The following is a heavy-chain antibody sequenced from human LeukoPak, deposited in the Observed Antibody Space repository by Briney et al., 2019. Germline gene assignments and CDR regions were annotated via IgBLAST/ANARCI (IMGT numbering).Heavy chain of an antibody. CDR1: GGSIRSYY. V-gene: IGHV4-4*07. CDR3: ARDSGTTAEVKFDP. Sequence: PSETLSLTCTVSGGSIRSYYWSWIRQPAGKGLEWIGRIYASGTITYNPSLESRVSMSVDTSENQFSLNLSSVTAADTALYYWARDSGTTAEVKFDPWGQGTLVTVCS. CDR2: IYASGTI. D-gene: IGHD3-10*01. J-gene: IGHJ5*02.